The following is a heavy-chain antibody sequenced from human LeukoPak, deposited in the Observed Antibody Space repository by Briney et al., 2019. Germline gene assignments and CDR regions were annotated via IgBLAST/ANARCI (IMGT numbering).Heavy chain of an antibody. J-gene: IGHJ4*02. D-gene: IGHD1-14*01. CDR1: GGSISSSSYY. V-gene: IGHV4-39*01. CDR3: ARHRAGILYY. CDR2: TYYSGST. Sequence: ASETLSLTCTVSGGSISSSSYYWGWIRQPPGKGLESIGSTYYSGSTYYNPSLKSRVTISVDTSKNQFSLKLSPGTADATAVDYGARHRAGILYYWGQGTLVTVSS.